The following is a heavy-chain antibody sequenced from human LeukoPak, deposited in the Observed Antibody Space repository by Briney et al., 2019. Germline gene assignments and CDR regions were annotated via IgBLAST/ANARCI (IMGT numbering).Heavy chain of an antibody. V-gene: IGHV3-23*01. CDR2: ISGSGGST. CDR3: ARDGYGTYYFDY. Sequence: GGSLRLSCAASGFTFSSYAKSWVRQAPGKGLEWVSAISGSGGSTYYADSVKGRFTISRDNSKNTLYLQMNSLRAEDTAVYYCARDGYGTYYFDYWGQGTLVTVSS. J-gene: IGHJ4*02. D-gene: IGHD5-18*01. CDR1: GFTFSSYA.